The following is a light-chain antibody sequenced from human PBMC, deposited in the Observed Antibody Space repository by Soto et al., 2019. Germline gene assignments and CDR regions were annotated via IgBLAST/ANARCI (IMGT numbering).Light chain of an antibody. Sequence: EKVMTQSPATLCVSLGERATLSCRASQSVSSSLAWYQQKPGQAPRLLIYGASTRATGIPARFSGSGSGTEFTLTISSLQSEDFTFYYCQQYNNWPLTFGGGTTGDIK. CDR1: QSVSSS. CDR3: QQYNNWPLT. J-gene: IGKJ4*01. CDR2: GAS. V-gene: IGKV3-15*01.